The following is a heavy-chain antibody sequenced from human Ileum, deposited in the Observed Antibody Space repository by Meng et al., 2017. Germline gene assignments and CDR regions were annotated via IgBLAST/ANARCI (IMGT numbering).Heavy chain of an antibody. V-gene: IGHV3-23*01. CDR3: AKKACESTTCYRWYY. CDR2: ISGSGGST. Sequence: GESLKISCAASGFTLSNYDMSWVRQAPGKGLEWVSVISGSGGSTYYTDSVKGRFTISRDSSKNTLYLQMNSLRAEDTAVYYCAKKACESTTCYRWYYWGQGTLVTVSS. D-gene: IGHD2-2*02. J-gene: IGHJ4*02. CDR1: GFTLSNYD.